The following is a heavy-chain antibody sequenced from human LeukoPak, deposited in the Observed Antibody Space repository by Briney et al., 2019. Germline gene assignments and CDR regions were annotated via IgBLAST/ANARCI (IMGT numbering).Heavy chain of an antibody. J-gene: IGHJ3*02. CDR2: INPNSGGT. Sequence: ASVKVSCKASGYTFTGYYMHWVRQAPGQGLEWMGWINPNSGGTNYAQKFQGRVTMTRDTSISTAYMELSRLRSDDTAVYYCATGKTRFLRSTNAFDIWGQGTMVTVSS. CDR1: GYTFTGYY. V-gene: IGHV1-2*02. CDR3: ATGKTRFLRSTNAFDI. D-gene: IGHD3-3*01.